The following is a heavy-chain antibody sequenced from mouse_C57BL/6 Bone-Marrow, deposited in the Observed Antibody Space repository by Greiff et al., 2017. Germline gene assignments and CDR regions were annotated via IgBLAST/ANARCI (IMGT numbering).Heavy chain of an antibody. J-gene: IGHJ1*03. CDR1: GYTFTSYW. D-gene: IGHD3-2*02. CDR2: IHPNSGST. V-gene: IGHV1-64*01. CDR3: ARQLRLRFYWYFDV. Sequence: VQLQQPGAELVKPGASVKLSCKASGYTFTSYWMHWVKQRPGQGLEWIGMIHPNSGSTNYNEKFKSKATLTVDKSSTTAYMQLSSLTSEDYAVYYCARQLRLRFYWYFDVWGTGTTVTVSS.